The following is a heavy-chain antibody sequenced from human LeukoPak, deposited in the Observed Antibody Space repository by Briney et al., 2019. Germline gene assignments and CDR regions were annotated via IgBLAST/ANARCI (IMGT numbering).Heavy chain of an antibody. Sequence: GGSLRLSCAASGFIFSNYVMSWVRQAPGKGLEWVSSIHNGGGTTYYADSVKGRFTISRDNSKNIVYLQMNSLRAEDTAVYYCAIDPNWGTHSWGQGVLVTVSS. CDR3: AIDPNWGTHS. V-gene: IGHV3-23*01. J-gene: IGHJ4*02. CDR2: IHNGGGTT. CDR1: GFIFSNYV. D-gene: IGHD7-27*01.